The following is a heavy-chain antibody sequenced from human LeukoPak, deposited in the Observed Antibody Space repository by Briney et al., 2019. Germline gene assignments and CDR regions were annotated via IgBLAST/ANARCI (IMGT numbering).Heavy chain of an antibody. CDR2: LYSDGNT. CDR3: ARGVEPLAANTLAY. D-gene: IGHD1-14*01. Sequence: PGVALRLSCAASGFTVITNDMTWVRPAPGKGLEWVSVLYSDGNTKYADSAQGRFTIPRDNSKNNLYLEMNSLSPDDTAVYYCARGVEPLAANTLAYWGQGTLVTVSS. V-gene: IGHV3-53*01. J-gene: IGHJ4*02. CDR1: GFTVITND.